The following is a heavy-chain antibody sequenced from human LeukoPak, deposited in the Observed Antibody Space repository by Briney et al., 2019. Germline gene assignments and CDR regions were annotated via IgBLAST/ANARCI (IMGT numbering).Heavy chain of an antibody. CDR2: IYYSGST. CDR3: ACRQDSSGSSYYNYYMDV. Sequence: PSETLSLTCTVSGGSISRSSYYWGWIRQPPGKGLEWIGSIYYSGSTYYSPSLKSRLTISVDTSKNQFSLKLSSVTAADTAVYYCACRQDSSGSSYYNYYMDVWGRGTTVTVSS. D-gene: IGHD3-10*01. V-gene: IGHV4-39*01. CDR1: GGSISRSSYY. J-gene: IGHJ6*03.